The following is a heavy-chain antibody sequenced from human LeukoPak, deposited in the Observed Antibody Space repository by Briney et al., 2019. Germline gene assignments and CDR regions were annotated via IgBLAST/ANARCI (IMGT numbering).Heavy chain of an antibody. D-gene: IGHD5-24*01. CDR1: GYSFTSYW. CDR2: IYPGDSDS. J-gene: IGHJ5*02. Sequence: GESLKISCKGSGYSFTSYWIGWVRQKPGKGLEWMGIIYPGDSDSTYSSSFQGQVTISADKSISTAYLQWSSLKASDIAMYLCARVEMATGWFDPWGQGTLVTVSS. CDR3: ARVEMATGWFDP. V-gene: IGHV5-51*01.